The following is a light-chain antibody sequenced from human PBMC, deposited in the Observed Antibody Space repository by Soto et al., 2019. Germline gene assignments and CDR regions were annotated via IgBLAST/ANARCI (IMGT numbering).Light chain of an antibody. V-gene: IGKV2-30*01. CDR1: QSLVSSDGNTY. J-gene: IGKJ1*01. Sequence: DVVLTQSPLSLPVTLGQPASISCTSSQSLVSSDGNTYLHWFQQRPGHSPRHLIYKISNRDSGVPDRFLGSGSGTDFTLEISRVEAEDVGLYYCMQGTHWPKTFGQGTKVEIK. CDR2: KIS. CDR3: MQGTHWPKT.